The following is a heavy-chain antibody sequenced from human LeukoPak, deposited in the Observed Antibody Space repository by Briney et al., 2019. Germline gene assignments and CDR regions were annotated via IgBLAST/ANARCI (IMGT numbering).Heavy chain of an antibody. CDR1: GASINSYF. V-gene: IGHV4-59*01. CDR2: VYYSGST. J-gene: IGHJ4*02. Sequence: PSETLSLTCTVSGASINSYFWSWIRQPPGKGLEWIGYVYYSGSTNYNPSLQSRITISLDTSKNQFSLKLSSVTAADTAVYYCASVRSRVGVTPYYFDNWGQGTLVTVSS. D-gene: IGHD1-26*01. CDR3: ASVRSRVGVTPYYFDN.